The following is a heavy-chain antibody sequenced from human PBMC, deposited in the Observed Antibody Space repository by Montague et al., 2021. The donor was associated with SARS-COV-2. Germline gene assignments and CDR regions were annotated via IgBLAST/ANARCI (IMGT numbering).Heavy chain of an antibody. Sequence: TLSLTCIVSGGSISSGSYYWSWIGQPAGKGLEWIGRIYTSGSTNYNPPLKSRVTISVDTSKNQFSLKLSSATAADTAVYSCARVGVGTMVRGVIPAYYFYGMDVWGQGTLVTVSS. J-gene: IGHJ6*02. CDR1: GGSISSGSYY. CDR2: IYTSGST. V-gene: IGHV4-61*02. CDR3: ARVGVGTMVRGVIPAYYFYGMDV. D-gene: IGHD3-10*01.